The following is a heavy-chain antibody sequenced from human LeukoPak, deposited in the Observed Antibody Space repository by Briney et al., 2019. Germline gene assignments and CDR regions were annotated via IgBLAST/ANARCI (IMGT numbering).Heavy chain of an antibody. D-gene: IGHD1-1*01. Sequence: GGSLRLSCAASGFTFSDHWMHWVRQAPGKGLVWVSRIHSDGSSTTSADSVKGRFTISRDNAENTLYLQMNSLRAEDTAVYFCARGNAHAFDIWGQGTMVTVSS. CDR3: ARGNAHAFDI. CDR2: IHSDGSST. CDR1: GFTFSDHW. J-gene: IGHJ3*02. V-gene: IGHV3-74*01.